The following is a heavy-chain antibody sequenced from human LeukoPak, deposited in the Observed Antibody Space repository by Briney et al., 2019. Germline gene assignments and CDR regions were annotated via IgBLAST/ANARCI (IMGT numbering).Heavy chain of an antibody. CDR3: AKDRFGSFYYFDY. Sequence: GGSLRLSCAASGFTFSSYVMHWVRQAPGKGLEWVAFIWYDGSNKYYADSVKGRFTISRDNSKNTLYLQMNSLRAEDTAVYYCAKDRFGSFYYFDYRGQGNLVTVSS. D-gene: IGHD3-3*01. V-gene: IGHV3-30*02. J-gene: IGHJ4*02. CDR1: GFTFSSYV. CDR2: IWYDGSNK.